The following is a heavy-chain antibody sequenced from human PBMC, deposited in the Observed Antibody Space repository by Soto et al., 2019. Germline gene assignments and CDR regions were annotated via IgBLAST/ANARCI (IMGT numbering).Heavy chain of an antibody. Sequence: ASVKVSCKTSGNTLTSFYIHWVRQAPGQGLEWVGRLSPTTGGTNYAQHFQGRVTVTWDMSTFTAYMELSSLIYEDTAVYYCARLPGYVTDWYYFDTWGQGTQVTVSS. CDR3: ARLPGYVTDWYYFDT. CDR1: GNTLTSFY. V-gene: IGHV1-2*02. D-gene: IGHD3-9*01. J-gene: IGHJ4*02. CDR2: LSPTTGGT.